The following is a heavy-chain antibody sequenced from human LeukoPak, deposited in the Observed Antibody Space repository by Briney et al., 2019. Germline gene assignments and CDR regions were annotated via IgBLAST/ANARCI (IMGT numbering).Heavy chain of an antibody. V-gene: IGHV1-18*01. J-gene: IGHJ4*02. D-gene: IGHD3-10*01. CDR1: GYTFTSYG. Sequence: GASVKVSCKASGYTFTSYGISWVRQAPGQGLEWMGWISAYNGNTNYAQKLQGRVTMTTDTSTSTAYMELRSLRSDDTAVYYCARDRGDYYGSGTPPDYWGQGTLVTVSS. CDR2: ISAYNGNT. CDR3: ARDRGDYYGSGTPPDY.